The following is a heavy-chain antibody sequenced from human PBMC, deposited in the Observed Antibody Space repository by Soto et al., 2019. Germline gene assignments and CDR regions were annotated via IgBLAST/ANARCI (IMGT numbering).Heavy chain of an antibody. D-gene: IGHD6-13*01. V-gene: IGHV3-33*01. CDR3: ARRQIPPPTRGAANARGAMDV. CDR1: GFTFNNYG. J-gene: IGHJ6*02. Sequence: QVQLVESGGGVVQPGRSLRLSCAASGFTFNNYGMHWVPQAPGKGLEWLAVIWNDGSNSSYANSVKGRFTIPRDNSKNTLYLQMSSLRAEDTGVYYCARRQIPPPTRGAANARGAMDVWGQGTTVTVSS. CDR2: IWNDGSNS.